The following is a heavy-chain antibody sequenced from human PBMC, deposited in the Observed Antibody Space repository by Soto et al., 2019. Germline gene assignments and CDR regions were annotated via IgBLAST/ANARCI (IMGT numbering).Heavy chain of an antibody. J-gene: IGHJ4*02. Sequence: LRLSCTVSGFTFNNYGINWVRQAPGKGLEWVSSVSKSGYAYYSDSVKGRFTISRDNAKNSVSPQMNTLRVEDTAVYYCAREDSIIIPAVSDFWGQGTLVTVSS. D-gene: IGHD3-22*01. CDR2: VSKSGYA. V-gene: IGHV3-21*01. CDR3: AREDSIIIPAVSDF. CDR1: GFTFNNYG.